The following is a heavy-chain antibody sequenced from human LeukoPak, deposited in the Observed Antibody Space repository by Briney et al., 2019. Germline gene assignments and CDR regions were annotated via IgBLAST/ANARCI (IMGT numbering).Heavy chain of an antibody. CDR3: AIQLWPHNSGFVDC. Sequence: GESLKISCKGSGYSFTSYWVGWVRQMPGKGLEWMGIIYPGDSDTRYSPSFQGQVTVSADKSISTAYLQWSSLKASDTAMYYCAIQLWPHNSGFVDCWGQGTLVTVSS. CDR1: GYSFTSYW. V-gene: IGHV5-51*01. J-gene: IGHJ4*02. D-gene: IGHD5-18*01. CDR2: IYPGDSDT.